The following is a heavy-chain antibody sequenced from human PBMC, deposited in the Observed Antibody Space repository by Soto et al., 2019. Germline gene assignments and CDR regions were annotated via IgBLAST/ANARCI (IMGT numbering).Heavy chain of an antibody. CDR1: GDSISSSIW. V-gene: IGHV4-4*03. J-gene: IGHJ4*02. Sequence: QVQLQESGPGLVKPPGTLSLTCAVSGDSISSSIWWSWVRLPPGKGLEWIGEIYHSGTTNYNPSLKSRVIISVDKSKNQFSLKMSSLTAADTAVYYCARRGDGSGSLDYWGQGTLVIVFS. CDR3: ARRGDGSGSLDY. D-gene: IGHD3-10*01. CDR2: IYHSGTT.